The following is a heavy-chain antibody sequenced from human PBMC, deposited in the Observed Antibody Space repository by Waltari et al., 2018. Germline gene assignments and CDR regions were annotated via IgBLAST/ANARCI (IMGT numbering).Heavy chain of an antibody. V-gene: IGHV3-21*02. CDR2: ISSTSSDI. J-gene: IGHJ6*02. CDR3: AGGYSSYYGMDV. Sequence: EVQLVESGGGLVKPGGSLRLSCAASGFTFSTYPLTWLRQAPGKGLEWVSSISSTSSDIYYADSVKGRFTISRDNAKSSLYLQLNSLRAEDTAVYYCAGGYSSYYGMDVWGQGTTVTVSS. D-gene: IGHD6-13*01. CDR1: GFTFSTYP.